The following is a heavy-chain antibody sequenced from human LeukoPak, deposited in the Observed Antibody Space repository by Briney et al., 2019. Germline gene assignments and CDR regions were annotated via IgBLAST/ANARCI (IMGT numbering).Heavy chain of an antibody. Sequence: GGSLRLSCAASGFAFSNYGMNWVRQAPGKGLEWVSGITGSGGTTYYADSVKGRFTISRDNSKNTLYLQMNSPRAEDAAAYYCAKDGNWARFENWGQGTLVTVSS. CDR3: AKDGNWARFEN. CDR1: GFAFSNYG. D-gene: IGHD7-27*01. V-gene: IGHV3-23*01. J-gene: IGHJ4*02. CDR2: ITGSGGTT.